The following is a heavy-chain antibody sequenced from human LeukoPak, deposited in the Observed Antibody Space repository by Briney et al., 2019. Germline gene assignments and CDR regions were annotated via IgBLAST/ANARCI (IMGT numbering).Heavy chain of an antibody. Sequence: GASVKVSCKPSGYTFTGYYLHWVRQAPGQALEWMGWINVNTGATFYAQIFQGRVTMSRDTSISTAYMDLSSLRSDDTAVYFCARDRVGSGWPRPFYFEFWGQGTLVTVSS. D-gene: IGHD6-19*01. CDR1: GYTFTGYY. CDR3: ARDRVGSGWPRPFYFEF. J-gene: IGHJ4*02. V-gene: IGHV1-2*02. CDR2: INVNTGAT.